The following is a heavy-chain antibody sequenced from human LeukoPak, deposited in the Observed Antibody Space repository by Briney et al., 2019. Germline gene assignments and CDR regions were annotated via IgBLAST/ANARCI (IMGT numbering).Heavy chain of an antibody. Sequence: PGGSLRLSCAAPGFTFGDYYMSWIRQAPGKGLEWVSYISSSGSTIYYADSVKGRFTISRDNAKNSLYLQMNSLRAEDTAVYYCARDLRIQSSFDPWGQGTLVTVSS. CDR3: ARDLRIQSSFDP. J-gene: IGHJ5*02. D-gene: IGHD1-26*01. CDR1: GFTFGDYY. V-gene: IGHV3-11*01. CDR2: ISSSGSTI.